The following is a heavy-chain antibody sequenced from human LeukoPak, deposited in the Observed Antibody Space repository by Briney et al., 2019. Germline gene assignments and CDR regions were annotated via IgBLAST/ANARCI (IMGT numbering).Heavy chain of an antibody. V-gene: IGHV3-15*01. CDR2: IRSKIDGGTT. J-gene: IGHJ5*02. CDR3: TTDLPP. CDR1: GFTLSNVW. Sequence: PGGSLRLSCAASGFTLSNVWMAWVRQAPGKGLEWVGRIRSKIDGGTTDYAAPVKGRFTISRDDSKNTLYLQMNSLKIEDTALYYCTTDLPPWGQGTLVTVSS.